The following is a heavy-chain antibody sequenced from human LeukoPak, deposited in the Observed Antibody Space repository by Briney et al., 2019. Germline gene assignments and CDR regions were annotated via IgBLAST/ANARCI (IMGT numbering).Heavy chain of an antibody. CDR2: SYHSGST. D-gene: IGHD3-22*01. Sequence: SETLSLTCTVSGYSISSGYYWGWIRPPPGKGLEWTGISYHSGSTYYNPSLKSRVTISVDTSKNQFYLKLSSVTAADTAVYYCARDLAYYYDSSGYCWFDPWGQGTLVTVSS. CDR3: ARDLAYYYDSSGYCWFDP. CDR1: GYSISSGYY. J-gene: IGHJ5*02. V-gene: IGHV4-38-2*02.